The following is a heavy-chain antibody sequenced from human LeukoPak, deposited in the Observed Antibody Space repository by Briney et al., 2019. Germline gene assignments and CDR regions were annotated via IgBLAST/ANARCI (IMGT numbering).Heavy chain of an antibody. J-gene: IGHJ4*02. D-gene: IGHD4-23*01. CDR1: GFTFSSYW. V-gene: IGHV3-74*01. CDR3: ARARYGGNYYFDY. Sequence: GGSLRLSCAASGFTFSSYWMHWVRQAPGKGLVWVSRINSDGSSTSYADSMKGRFTISRDNAKNTLYLQMNSLRAEDTAVYYCARARYGGNYYFDYWGQGTLVTVSS. CDR2: INSDGSST.